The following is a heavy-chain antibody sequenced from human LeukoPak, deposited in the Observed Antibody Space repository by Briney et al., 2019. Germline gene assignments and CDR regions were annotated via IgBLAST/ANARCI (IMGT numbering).Heavy chain of an antibody. CDR3: ARELGYCSSTSCYVP. CDR1: GFTFSSYS. CDR2: ISSSSSTI. V-gene: IGHV3-48*04. J-gene: IGHJ5*02. Sequence: GGSLRLSCAASGFTFSSYSMNWVRQAPGKGLEWVSYISSSSSTIYYADSVKGRFTISRDNAKNSLYLQMNSLRAEDTAVYYCARELGYCSSTSCYVPWGQGTLVTVSS. D-gene: IGHD2-2*01.